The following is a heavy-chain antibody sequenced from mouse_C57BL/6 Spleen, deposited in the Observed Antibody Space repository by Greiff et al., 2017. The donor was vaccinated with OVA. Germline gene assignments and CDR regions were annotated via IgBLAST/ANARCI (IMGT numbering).Heavy chain of an antibody. Sequence: EVKLMESGAELVRPGASVKLSCTASGFNIKDDYMHWVKQRPEQGLEWIGWIDPENGDTEYASKFQGKATITADTSSNTAYLQLSSLTSEDTAVYYCTTIRRRDYWGQGTTLTVSS. D-gene: IGHD2-12*01. V-gene: IGHV14-4*01. J-gene: IGHJ2*01. CDR1: GFNIKDDY. CDR3: TTIRRRDY. CDR2: IDPENGDT.